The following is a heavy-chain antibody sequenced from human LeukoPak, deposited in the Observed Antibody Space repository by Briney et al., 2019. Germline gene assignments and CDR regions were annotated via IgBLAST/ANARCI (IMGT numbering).Heavy chain of an antibody. CDR2: INPISGGT. J-gene: IGHJ5*02. CDR3: VSVAMAGTFNWFDP. D-gene: IGHD6-19*01. V-gene: IGHV1-2*02. CDR1: VYTFTGYY. Sequence: ASVKVSCKASVYTFTGYYMHWVRQAPGQGLPWMGWINPISGGTDYAEKFQGRVTMTRDTPISTAYMDLSRLKSDDPAVYYCVSVAMAGTFNWFDPWGQGTLITVSS.